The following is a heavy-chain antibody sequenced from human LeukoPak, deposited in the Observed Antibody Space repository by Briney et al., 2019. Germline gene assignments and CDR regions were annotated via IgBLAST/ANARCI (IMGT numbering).Heavy chain of an antibody. CDR3: ANPMFEYSSSSRALGAFDI. CDR1: GFTFSSYG. CDR2: IRYDGSNK. J-gene: IGHJ3*02. D-gene: IGHD6-6*01. Sequence: GGSLRLSCAASGFTFSSYGMHWVRQAPGKGLEWVAFIRYDGSNKYYADSVKGRFTISRDNSKNMLHLQMNSLRAEDTAVYYCANPMFEYSSSSRALGAFDIWGQGTMVTVSS. V-gene: IGHV3-30*02.